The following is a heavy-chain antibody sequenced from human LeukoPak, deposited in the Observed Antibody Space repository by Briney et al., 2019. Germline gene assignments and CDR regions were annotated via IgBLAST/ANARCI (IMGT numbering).Heavy chain of an antibody. V-gene: IGHV3-73*01. D-gene: IGHD4-17*01. CDR2: IRSKANSYAT. CDR1: GFTFSGSA. J-gene: IGHJ6*03. CDR3: ARETTVKELYYYYYYMDV. Sequence: PGGSLRLSCAASGFTFSGSAMHWVRQASGKGLEWVGRIRSKANSYATAYAASVKGRFTISRDDSKNTAYLQMNSLRAEDTAVYYCARETTVKELYYYYYYMDVWGKGTTVTVSS.